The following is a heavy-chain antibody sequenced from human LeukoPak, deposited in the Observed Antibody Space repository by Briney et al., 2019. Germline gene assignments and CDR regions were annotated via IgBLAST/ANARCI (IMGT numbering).Heavy chain of an antibody. D-gene: IGHD2-2*02. V-gene: IGHV4-59*01. J-gene: IGHJ4*02. CDR1: GGSISSYY. CDR3: AREELDCSSTSCYTLIDY. Sequence: PSETLSLTCTVSGGSISSYYWSRIRQPPGKGLEWIGYIYYSGSTNYNPSLKSRVTISVDTSKNQFSLKLSSVTAADTAVYYCAREELDCSSTSCYTLIDYWGQGTLVTVSS. CDR2: IYYSGST.